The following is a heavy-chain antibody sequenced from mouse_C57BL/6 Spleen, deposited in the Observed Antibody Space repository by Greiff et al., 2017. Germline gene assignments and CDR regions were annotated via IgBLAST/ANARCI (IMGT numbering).Heavy chain of an antibody. CDR3: ARADSSGFAY. J-gene: IGHJ3*01. CDR1: GFTFSSYA. Sequence: EVMLVESGGGLVKPGGSLKLSCAASGFTFSSYAMSWVRQTPEKRLEWVATISDGGSYTYYPDNVKGRFTISRDNAKNNLYLQMSHLKSEDTAMYYCARADSSGFAYWGQGTLVTVSA. D-gene: IGHD3-2*02. CDR2: ISDGGSYT. V-gene: IGHV5-4*03.